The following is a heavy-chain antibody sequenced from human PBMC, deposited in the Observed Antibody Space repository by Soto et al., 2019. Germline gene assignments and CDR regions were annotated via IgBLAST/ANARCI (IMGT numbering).Heavy chain of an antibody. CDR3: ARRYGSCFDY. D-gene: IGHD6-6*01. CDR1: GGSISSYY. J-gene: IGHJ4*02. CDR2: IYYSGST. V-gene: IGHV4-59*08. Sequence: QVQLQESGPGLVKPSETLSLTCTVSGGSISSYYWSWIRQPPGKGLEWIGYIYYSGSTNDNPYLKNRVTMSVDTSKIQFSVKLSSVTAADTAMYYCARRYGSCFDYWGQGTLVTVSS.